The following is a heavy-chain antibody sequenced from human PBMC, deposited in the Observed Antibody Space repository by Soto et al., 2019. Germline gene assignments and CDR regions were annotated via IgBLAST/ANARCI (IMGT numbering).Heavy chain of an antibody. CDR2: IWYDGSNK. Sequence: ESGGGVVQPGRSLRLSCAASGFTFSSYGMHWVRQAPGKGLEWVAVIWYDGSNKYYADSVKGRFTISRDNSKNTLYLQMNSLRAEDTAVYYCARDGGSGWYSYYFDYWGQGTLVTVSS. D-gene: IGHD6-19*01. V-gene: IGHV3-33*01. J-gene: IGHJ4*02. CDR1: GFTFSSYG. CDR3: ARDGGSGWYSYYFDY.